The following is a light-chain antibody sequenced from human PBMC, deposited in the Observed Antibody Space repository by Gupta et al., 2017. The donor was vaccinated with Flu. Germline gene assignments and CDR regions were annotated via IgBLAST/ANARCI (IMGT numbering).Light chain of an antibody. CDR2: GKN. J-gene: IGLJ3*02. CDR1: SLRNFY. Sequence: SSELTQYPAVSVALGQTVRITCQGDSLRNFYASWYQQKPGQAPLLVIYGKNNRPSGIPDRFSGSSSGNTASLTITGAQAEDEADYYCNSRDTSGDHLVVFGGGSKLTVL. CDR3: NSRDTSGDHLVV. V-gene: IGLV3-19*01.